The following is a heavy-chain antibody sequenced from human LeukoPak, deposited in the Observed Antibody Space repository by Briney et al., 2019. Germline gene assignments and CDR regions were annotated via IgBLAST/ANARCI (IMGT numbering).Heavy chain of an antibody. V-gene: IGHV3-23*01. J-gene: IGHJ4*02. CDR3: ATDSSSWNIFDN. CDR1: GFTFTTYT. Sequence: PGGSLRLSCAASGFTFTTYTMTWVRQAPGRGLEWISSISSTGYGTYYADSVKGRFTISRDNSKNTVHVLMNNLRAEDTAVYYCATDSSSWNIFDNWGQGTLVTVSS. CDR2: ISSTGYGT. D-gene: IGHD6-13*01.